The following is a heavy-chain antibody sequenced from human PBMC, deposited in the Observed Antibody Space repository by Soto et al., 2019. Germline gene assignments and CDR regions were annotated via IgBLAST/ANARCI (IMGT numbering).Heavy chain of an antibody. D-gene: IGHD3-22*01. V-gene: IGHV3-30-3*01. CDR1: GFTFSTYT. Sequence: GGSLRLSCAASGFTFSTYTIHWVRQAPGKGLEWVALISYDGSNNYYADSVKGRFTISRDNSKNTLYLQMTSLRAGDTAVYFCARGSQYYYDGSGPLDCWGQGALVTVSS. J-gene: IGHJ4*02. CDR3: ARGSQYYYDGSGPLDC. CDR2: ISYDGSNN.